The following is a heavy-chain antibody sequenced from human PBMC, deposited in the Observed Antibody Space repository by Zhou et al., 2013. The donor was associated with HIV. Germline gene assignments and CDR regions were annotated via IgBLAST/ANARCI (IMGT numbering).Heavy chain of an antibody. Sequence: QVQLVQSGAEVKKPGSSVKVSCKASGGTFSSYAISWVRQAPGQGLEWMGRIIPILGIANYAQKFQGRVTITADKSTSTAYMELSSLRSEDTAVYYCARPPVYSSSWYYFDYWGQGTLVTVSS. CDR2: IIPILGIA. J-gene: IGHJ4*02. CDR3: ARPPVYSSSWYYFDY. CDR1: GGTFSSYA. V-gene: IGHV1-69*04. D-gene: IGHD6-13*01.